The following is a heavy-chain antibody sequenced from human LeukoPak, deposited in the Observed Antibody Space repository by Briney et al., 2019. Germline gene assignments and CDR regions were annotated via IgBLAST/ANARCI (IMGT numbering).Heavy chain of an antibody. D-gene: IGHD3-10*01. V-gene: IGHV3-21*01. CDR3: ARHPADFTMAPYYFDY. Sequence: PGGSLRLSCAASGFTFSSYSMNWVRQAPGKGLEWVSSISSSSSCIYYADSVKGRFTISRDNAKNSLYLQMNSLRAEDTAVYYCARHPADFTMAPYYFDYWGQGTLVTVSS. CDR2: ISSSSSCI. J-gene: IGHJ4*02. CDR1: GFTFSSYS.